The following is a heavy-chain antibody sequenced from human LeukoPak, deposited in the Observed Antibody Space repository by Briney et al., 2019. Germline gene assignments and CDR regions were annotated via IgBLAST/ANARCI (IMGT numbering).Heavy chain of an antibody. J-gene: IGHJ4*02. CDR1: GGTFSSYA. V-gene: IGHV1-69*05. Sequence: SVKVSCKASGGTFSSYAISRVRQAPGQGLEWMGRIIPIFGTANYAQKFQGRVTITTDESTSTAYMELSSLRSEDTAVYYCARDGGGLRYAGPLDYWGQGTLVTVSS. D-gene: IGHD4-17*01. CDR3: ARDGGGLRYAGPLDY. CDR2: IIPIFGTA.